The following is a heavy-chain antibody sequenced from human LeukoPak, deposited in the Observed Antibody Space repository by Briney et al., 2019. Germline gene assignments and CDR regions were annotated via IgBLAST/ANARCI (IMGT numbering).Heavy chain of an antibody. V-gene: IGHV3-74*01. J-gene: IGHJ1*01. CDR1: GFTFSSYW. CDR3: ARVSGPGLDEYFHL. CDR2: INSDGSSR. Sequence: GGSLRLSCAASGFTFSSYWMHWVRQAPGKGLVWVSRINSDGSSRSYADSVKGRFTISRDDAKNTLYLHMNSLRAEDTAVYYCARVSGPGLDEYFHLWGQGTLVTVSS. D-gene: IGHD3-10*01.